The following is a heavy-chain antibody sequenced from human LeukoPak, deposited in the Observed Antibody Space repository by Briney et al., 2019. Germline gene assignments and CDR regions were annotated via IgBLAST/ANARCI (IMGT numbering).Heavy chain of an antibody. Sequence: PSETLSLTCTVSGGSISSYYWGWIRQPPGKGLEWIGSIYHSGSTYYNPSLKSRVTISVDTSKNQFSLKLSSVTAADTAVYYCARAIHSSSSGNWFDPWGQGTLVTVSS. D-gene: IGHD6-6*01. V-gene: IGHV4-38-2*02. J-gene: IGHJ5*02. CDR3: ARAIHSSSSGNWFDP. CDR2: IYHSGST. CDR1: GGSISSYY.